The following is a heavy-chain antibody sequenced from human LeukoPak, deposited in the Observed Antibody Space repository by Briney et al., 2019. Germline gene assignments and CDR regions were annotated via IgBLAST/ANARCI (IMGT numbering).Heavy chain of an antibody. D-gene: IGHD6-13*01. J-gene: IGHJ4*02. Sequence: KPSETLYLTCTVSGGSISSYYWSWIRQPPGKGLEWIGYIYYSGSTNYNPSLKSRVTISVDTSKNQFSLKLSSVTAADTAVYYCARAIISSSWYDYWGQGTLVTGSS. V-gene: IGHV4-59*01. CDR2: IYYSGST. CDR1: GGSISSYY. CDR3: ARAIISSSWYDY.